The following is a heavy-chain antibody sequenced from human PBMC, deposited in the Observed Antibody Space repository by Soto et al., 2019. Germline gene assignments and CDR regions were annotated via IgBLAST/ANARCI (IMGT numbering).Heavy chain of an antibody. J-gene: IGHJ6*02. V-gene: IGHV4-31*03. CDR2: IYYSGST. CDR3: ARDTHYYGMDV. CDR1: GGSISSGGYY. Sequence: LSLTCTVSGGSISSGGYYWSWIRQHPGKGLEWIGYIYYSGSTYYNPSLKSRVTISVDTSKNQFSLKLSSVTAADTAVYYCARDTHYYGMDVWGQGTTXTVSS.